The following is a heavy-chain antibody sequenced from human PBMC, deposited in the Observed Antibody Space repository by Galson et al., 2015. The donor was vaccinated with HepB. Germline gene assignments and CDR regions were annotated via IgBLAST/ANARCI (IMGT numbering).Heavy chain of an antibody. CDR1: GFTFSSYW. CDR3: ARDWGFIAVAGFDY. J-gene: IGHJ4*02. V-gene: IGHV3-7*03. D-gene: IGHD6-19*01. CDR2: IKQDGSEK. Sequence: SLRLSCAASGFTFSSYWMHWVRQAPGKGPEWVANIKQDGSEKYYVDSVKGRFTISRDNAKNSLYLQMNSLRAEDTAVYYCARDWGFIAVAGFDYWGQGTLVTVSS.